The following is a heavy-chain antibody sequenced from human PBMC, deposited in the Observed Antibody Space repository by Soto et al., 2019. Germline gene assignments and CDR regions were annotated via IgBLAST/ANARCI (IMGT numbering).Heavy chain of an antibody. J-gene: IGHJ4*02. CDR3: ARRSGYGDDFEY. V-gene: IGHV4-59*08. D-gene: IGHD4-17*01. CDR2: IYYSGST. Sequence: SDTVSLNCTVSGFPISSYYWICIRQPPGKGLEWIGYIYYSGSTNYNPSLKSRVTISVDTSKNQFSLKLSSVTAADTAVYYCARRSGYGDDFEYWGQGTLVTVSS. CDR1: GFPISSYY.